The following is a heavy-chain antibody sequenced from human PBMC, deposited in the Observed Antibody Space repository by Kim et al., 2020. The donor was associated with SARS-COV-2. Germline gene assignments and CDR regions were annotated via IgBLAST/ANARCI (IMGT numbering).Heavy chain of an antibody. J-gene: IGHJ4*02. CDR3: AKDLGIAVAGTGLDF. V-gene: IGHV3-30*02. Sequence: ADPGKGRFTLARDNSKTTRYLQMNSLGAEDTAVYYCAKDLGIAVAGTGLDFWGQGTLVTVSS. D-gene: IGHD6-19*01.